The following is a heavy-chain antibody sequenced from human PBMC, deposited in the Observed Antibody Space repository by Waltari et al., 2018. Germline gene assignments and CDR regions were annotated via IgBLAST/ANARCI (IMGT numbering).Heavy chain of an antibody. J-gene: IGHJ6*02. CDR1: GYTFTGYY. Sequence: QVQLVQSGAEVKKPGASVKVSCKASGYTFTGYYMHWVRQAPGQGLEWMGWINPNSGGTNYAQKFQGWVTMTRDTSISTAYMELSRLRSDDTAVYYCARDNNHSGSFYGMDVWGQGTTVTVSS. CDR3: ARDNNHSGSFYGMDV. V-gene: IGHV1-2*04. CDR2: INPNSGGT. D-gene: IGHD3-10*01.